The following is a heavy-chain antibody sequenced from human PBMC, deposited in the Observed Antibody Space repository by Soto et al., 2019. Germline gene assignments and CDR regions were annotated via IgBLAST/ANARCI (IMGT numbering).Heavy chain of an antibody. V-gene: IGHV1-24*01. CDR3: VTVDLYYYDSSGYS. CDR1: GNTPTEIL. Sequence: GAAVKGFCKVSGNTPTEILMHSGRQALGKGLEWMGGFDPEDGETIYAQKFQGRVTMTEDTSTDTAYMELSSLRSADTAVYYCVTVDLYYYDSSGYSWGQGTLVTVSS. CDR2: FDPEDGET. J-gene: IGHJ5*02. D-gene: IGHD3-22*01.